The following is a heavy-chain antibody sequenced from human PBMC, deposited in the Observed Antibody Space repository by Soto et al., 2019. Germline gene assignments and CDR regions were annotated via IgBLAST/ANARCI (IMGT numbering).Heavy chain of an antibody. CDR3: ARERPDGARLDP. Sequence: PSETLSLTCTVSGGSISDHYCMWIRQSPGKGLEYIGYIYNGGRTDYNPSLKSRVTISVDTSKNQFSLKLSSVTAADTAVYYCARERPDGARLDPWGQGTLVTVSS. D-gene: IGHD6-6*01. V-gene: IGHV4-4*08. J-gene: IGHJ5*02. CDR2: IYNGGRT. CDR1: GGSISDHY.